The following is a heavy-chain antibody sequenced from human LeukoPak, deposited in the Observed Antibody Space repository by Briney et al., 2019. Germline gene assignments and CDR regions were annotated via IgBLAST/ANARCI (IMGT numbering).Heavy chain of an antibody. J-gene: IGHJ6*02. CDR1: GGSISSYY. V-gene: IGHV4-59*01. Sequence: KPSETLSLTCTVSGGSISSYYWSWIRQPPGKGLEWIGYISYSGSTNYNPSLKSRVTISVDTSKNQFSLKLSSVTAADTAVYYCARVGYSGYDFSYYGMDVWGQGTTVTVSS. D-gene: IGHD5-12*01. CDR2: ISYSGST. CDR3: ARVGYSGYDFSYYGMDV.